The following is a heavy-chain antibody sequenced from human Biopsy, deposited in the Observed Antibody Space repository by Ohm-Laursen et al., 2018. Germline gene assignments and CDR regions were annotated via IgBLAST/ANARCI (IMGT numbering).Heavy chain of an antibody. D-gene: IGHD1-20*01. CDR3: AGDINNWNVNY. J-gene: IGHJ4*02. V-gene: IGHV1-2*02. CDR2: IYPNNGAT. CDR1: ADSFIGYD. Sequence: GASVKVSCKAPADSFIGYDMHWVRQAPGQGLEWMGSIYPNNGATKYAQKFQGRVTMTRDTSISTAFMELNSLRSDDTAVYYCAGDINNWNVNYWGQGTLVIVSS.